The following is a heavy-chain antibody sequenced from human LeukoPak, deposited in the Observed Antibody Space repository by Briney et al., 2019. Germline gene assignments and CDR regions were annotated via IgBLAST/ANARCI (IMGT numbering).Heavy chain of an antibody. CDR1: GFTFSMYA. D-gene: IGHD3-22*01. J-gene: IGHJ4*02. CDR2: ISYDGTNA. CDR3: TRGQYYYHSGHYLGNFDY. Sequence: GGSLRLSGAASGFTFSMYALHWVRQAPGKGLEWVALISYDGTNADYVDSVKGRFTISRDNSKNTLFLQMNSLRAEDTAVYYCTRGQYYYHSGHYLGNFDYWGPGTLVTVSS. V-gene: IGHV3-30*01.